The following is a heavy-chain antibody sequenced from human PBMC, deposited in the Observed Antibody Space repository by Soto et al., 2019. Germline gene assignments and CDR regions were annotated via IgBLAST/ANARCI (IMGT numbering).Heavy chain of an antibody. CDR1: GGSISSYY. J-gene: IGHJ6*02. V-gene: IGHV4-59*08. D-gene: IGHD5-18*01. CDR3: ARHVDTAMVGYYYYGMDV. Sequence: SETLSLTCTVSGGSISSYYWSWIRQPPGKGLEWIGYIYYSGSTNYNPSLKSRVTISVDTSKNQFSLKLSSVTAADTAVYYCARHVDTAMVGYYYYGMDVWGQGTTVTAP. CDR2: IYYSGST.